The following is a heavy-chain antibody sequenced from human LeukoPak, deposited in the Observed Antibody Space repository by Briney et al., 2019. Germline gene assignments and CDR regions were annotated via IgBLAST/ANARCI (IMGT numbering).Heavy chain of an antibody. CDR2: KNRDSSVK. V-gene: IGHV3-7*01. D-gene: IGHD1-14*01. CDR1: GFNFTAFW. Sequence: GGSLRLSCAASGFNFTAFWMSWARHTPEKAPEFLANKNRDSSVKNYVVSVKGRFTISRDNAKKSLFLELNSLRADDTAVFYCARDPGSSAFDLWGQGSLVTVST. CDR3: ARDPGSSAFDL. J-gene: IGHJ4*02.